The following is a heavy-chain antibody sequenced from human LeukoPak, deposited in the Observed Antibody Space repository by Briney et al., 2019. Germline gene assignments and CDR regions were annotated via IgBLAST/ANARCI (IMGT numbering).Heavy chain of an antibody. CDR1: GGAISGYY. Sequence: TSETLSLTCTVSGGAISGYYWTWIRQLPGKGLEWIGYIYNSGITNYNPSLKSRVTVSVDTSKNQFSLRLTSVTAADTAVYYCARSVPSLDYLFDSWGHGTLVTVSS. CDR2: IYNSGIT. J-gene: IGHJ5*01. V-gene: IGHV4-59*08. CDR3: ARSVPSLDYLFDS. D-gene: IGHD4-11*01.